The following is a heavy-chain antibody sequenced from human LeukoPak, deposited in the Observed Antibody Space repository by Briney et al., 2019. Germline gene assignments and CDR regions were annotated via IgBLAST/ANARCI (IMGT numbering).Heavy chain of an antibody. D-gene: IGHD3-10*01. V-gene: IGHV4-30-4*01. CDR2: IYYSGST. CDR3: ARVVQLWFGEWYAFDI. J-gene: IGHJ3*02. Sequence: SETLSLTCTVSGGSISSGDYYWSWIRQPPGKGLEWIGYIYYSGSTYYNPSLKSRVTISVDTSKNQFSLKLSSVTAADTAVYYCARVVQLWFGEWYAFDIWGQGTMVTVSS. CDR1: GGSISSGDYY.